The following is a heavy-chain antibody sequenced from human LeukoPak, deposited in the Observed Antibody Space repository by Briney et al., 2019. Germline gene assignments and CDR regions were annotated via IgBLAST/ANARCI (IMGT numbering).Heavy chain of an antibody. Sequence: SETLSLTCTVSGGSISSYYWSWIRQPPGKGLEWIGYIYYSGSTIYNPSLKSRVTISVDTSKNQFSLKLSSVTAADTAVYYCARDLELERNRWNYFESWGQGTLVTVSS. V-gene: IGHV4-59*01. CDR1: GGSISSYY. CDR2: IYYSGST. CDR3: ARDLELERNRWNYFES. J-gene: IGHJ4*02. D-gene: IGHD1-1*01.